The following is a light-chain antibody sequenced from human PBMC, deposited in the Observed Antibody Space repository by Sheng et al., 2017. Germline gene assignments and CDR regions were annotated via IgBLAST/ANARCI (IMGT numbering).Light chain of an antibody. J-gene: IGKJ1*01. Sequence: EIVMTQSPATLSVSPGERATLSCRASQSVSSNLAWYHQKPGQAPRLLIYGASVRATGTPARFSGSGSGTEFTLTVSVLQSEDFAVYYCQQYDAWPRTFGQGTEGG. CDR2: GAS. CDR3: QQYDAWPRT. CDR1: QSVSSN. V-gene: IGKV3D-15*03.